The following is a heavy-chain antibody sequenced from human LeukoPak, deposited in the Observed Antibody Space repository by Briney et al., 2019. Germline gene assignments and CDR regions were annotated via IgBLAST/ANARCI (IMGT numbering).Heavy chain of an antibody. J-gene: IGHJ3*02. D-gene: IGHD4-17*01. CDR1: GFTFSSYE. Sequence: GGSLRLSCAASGFTFSSYEMNWVRQAPGKGLEWVSIISGSSGSTYYADSVKGRFTISRDNSKNSLFLHMNSLRAQDTAVYYCAKDKYGDYDDAFDIWGQGTMVTVSS. CDR2: ISGSSGST. V-gene: IGHV3-23*01. CDR3: AKDKYGDYDDAFDI.